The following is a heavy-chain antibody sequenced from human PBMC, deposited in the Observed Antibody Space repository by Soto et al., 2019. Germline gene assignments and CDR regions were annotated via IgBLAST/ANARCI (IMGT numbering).Heavy chain of an antibody. J-gene: IGHJ4*02. CDR3: AFGDQRDFILLSFYY. CDR1: GFIFSSYV. D-gene: IGHD3-10*01. V-gene: IGHV3-23*01. Sequence: EVQLLESGGSLVQPGGPLRLSCAASGFIFSSYVMSWVRQAPGKGLEWVSGISGSGPSTYYADSVRGRFTISRDNSKNTLYLQMNSLRAEYTAVYYCAFGDQRDFILLSFYYWGQGTLVTGSS. CDR2: ISGSGPST.